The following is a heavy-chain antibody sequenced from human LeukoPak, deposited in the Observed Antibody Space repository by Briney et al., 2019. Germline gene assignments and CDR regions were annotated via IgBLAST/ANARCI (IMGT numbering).Heavy chain of an antibody. CDR1: GFTVSSNY. CDR3: AKDLPADSSGYDY. Sequence: GGSLRLSCAASGFTVSSNYMSWVRQAPGKGLEWVSVIYSGGSTYYADSVKGRFTISRDNSKNTLYLQMNSLRAEDTAVYYCAKDLPADSSGYDYWGQGTLVTVSS. CDR2: IYSGGST. J-gene: IGHJ4*02. V-gene: IGHV3-66*01. D-gene: IGHD3-22*01.